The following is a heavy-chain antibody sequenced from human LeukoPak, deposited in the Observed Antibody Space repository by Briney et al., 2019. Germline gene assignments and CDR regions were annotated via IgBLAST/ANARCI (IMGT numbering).Heavy chain of an antibody. CDR3: ARDTTVTTPYFDY. CDR2: ISSSSSYI. Sequence: GGSLRLSCAASGFTVSSNYMSWVRQAPGKGLEWVSSISSSSSYIYYADSVKGRFTISRDNAKNSLYLQMNSLRAEDTAVYYCARDTTVTTPYFDYWGQGTLVTVSS. D-gene: IGHD4-17*01. CDR1: GFTVSSNY. J-gene: IGHJ4*02. V-gene: IGHV3-21*01.